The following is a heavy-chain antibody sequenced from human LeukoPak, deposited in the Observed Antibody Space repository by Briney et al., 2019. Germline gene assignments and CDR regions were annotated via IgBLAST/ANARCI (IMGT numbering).Heavy chain of an antibody. CDR1: GFTFSSYM. CDR2: IRYDGSNK. V-gene: IGHV3-30*02. D-gene: IGHD3-22*01. CDR3: AKAYYDSSGTLDY. Sequence: GGSLRLSCAASGFTFSSYMMTWVRQAPGKGLEWVTFIRYDGSNKYYADSVKGRFTISRDNSKNTLYLQMNSLRAEDTAVYYCAKAYYDSSGTLDYWGQGTLVTVSS. J-gene: IGHJ4*02.